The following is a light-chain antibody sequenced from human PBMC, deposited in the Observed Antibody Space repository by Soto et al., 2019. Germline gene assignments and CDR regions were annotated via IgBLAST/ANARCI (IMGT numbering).Light chain of an antibody. J-gene: IGLJ3*02. Sequence: QSALTQPASVSGSPGQSITISCTGTSSDVDIYNYVSWYQRHPGKAPKLMIYDVSKRPSGVSNRFSGSKSGNTASLTISGLQAEDEAEYYCSSYTSSSWVFGGGTKVTVL. CDR3: SSYTSSSWV. V-gene: IGLV2-14*03. CDR1: SSDVDIYNY. CDR2: DVS.